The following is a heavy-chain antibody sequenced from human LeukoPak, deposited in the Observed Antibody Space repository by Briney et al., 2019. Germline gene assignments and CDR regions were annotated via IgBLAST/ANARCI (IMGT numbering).Heavy chain of an antibody. CDR1: GFTFSSYS. V-gene: IGHV3-48*01. J-gene: IGHJ3*01. CDR2: ISSSSTTI. CDR3: ARDHHRRLYDSQARDTFDF. D-gene: IGHD3-22*01. Sequence: GGSLRLSCAASGFTFSSYSMNWVRQAPGKGLEWVSYISSSSTTIYYADSVKGRFTISRDNAKNSLYLQMNSLRAEDTAVYYCARDHHRRLYDSQARDTFDFWGQGTMVTVSS.